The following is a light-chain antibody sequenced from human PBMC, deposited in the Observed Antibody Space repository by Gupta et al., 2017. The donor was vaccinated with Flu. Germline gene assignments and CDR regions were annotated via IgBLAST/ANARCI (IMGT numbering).Light chain of an antibody. Sequence: VGDRVTITCRASQSISSWLAWYQHKPGKAPKLLIYKASSLESGVPSRFSGSGSGTEFTLTISSLQPDDSATYYCQQYKSYRAFGQGTKVEIK. V-gene: IGKV1-5*03. CDR2: KAS. CDR1: QSISSW. J-gene: IGKJ1*01. CDR3: QQYKSYRA.